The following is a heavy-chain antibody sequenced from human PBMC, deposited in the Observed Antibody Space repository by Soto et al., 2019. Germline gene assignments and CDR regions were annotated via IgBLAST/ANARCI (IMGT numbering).Heavy chain of an antibody. J-gene: IGHJ4*02. Sequence: PGGSLRLSCAASGFTFSSYAMSWVRQAPGKGLEWVSAISGSGGSTYYADSVKGRFTISRDNSKNTLYLQMNSLRAEDTAVYYCAKDKYSSGYQDFDHWGQGTLVTAPQ. V-gene: IGHV3-23*01. CDR3: AKDKYSSGYQDFDH. D-gene: IGHD3-22*01. CDR2: ISGSGGST. CDR1: GFTFSSYA.